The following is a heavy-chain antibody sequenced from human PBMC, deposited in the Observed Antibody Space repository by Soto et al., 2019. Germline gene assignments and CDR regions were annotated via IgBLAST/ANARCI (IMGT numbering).Heavy chain of an antibody. CDR3: ARGLTGDLSDWYFDL. CDR2: IYYSGST. CDR1: GGSISSSSYY. D-gene: IGHD7-27*01. J-gene: IGHJ2*01. Sequence: SETLSLTCTVSGGSISSSSYYWGWIRQPPGKGLEWIGSIYYSGSTYYNPSLKSRVTISVDTSKNQFSLKLSSVTAADTAVYYCARGLTGDLSDWYFDLWGRGTLVTVSS. V-gene: IGHV4-39*01.